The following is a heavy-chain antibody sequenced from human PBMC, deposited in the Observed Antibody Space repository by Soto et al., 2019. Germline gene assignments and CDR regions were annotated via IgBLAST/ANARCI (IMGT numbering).Heavy chain of an antibody. CDR3: ARETEYCSSASCYNYYYYMDV. CDR2: ISAYNGNT. Sequence: QVQLVQSGAEVKKPGASVKVSCKASGYTFTSYGISWVRQAPGQGLEWMGWISAYNGNTNYAQKLQGRVTMTTDTSTSTAYMELRSLRSDDTAVYYCARETEYCSSASCYNYYYYMDVWGKGTTVTVSS. J-gene: IGHJ6*03. V-gene: IGHV1-18*01. CDR1: GYTFTSYG. D-gene: IGHD2-2*02.